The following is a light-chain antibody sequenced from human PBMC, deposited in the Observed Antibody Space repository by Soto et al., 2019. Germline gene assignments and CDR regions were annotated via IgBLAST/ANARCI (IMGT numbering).Light chain of an antibody. Sequence: QSVLTQPASVSGSPGQSITISCSGTSSDVGAYNYVSWYQQHPGKAPKLMIYDVSNRPSGVSNRFSGSKSGNAASLITSGLQAEDEADYYCSSHTTSSTQVFGTGTKVTVL. V-gene: IGLV2-14*03. CDR2: DVS. CDR3: SSHTTSSTQV. J-gene: IGLJ1*01. CDR1: SSDVGAYNY.